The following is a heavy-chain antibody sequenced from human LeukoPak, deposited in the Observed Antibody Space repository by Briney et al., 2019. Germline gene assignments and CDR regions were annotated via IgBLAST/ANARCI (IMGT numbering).Heavy chain of an antibody. J-gene: IGHJ4*02. Sequence: ASVKVSRKASVYTFTGYYMHWVRQAPGQGLEWMGWINPNSGGTSYAQKFQGRVTLTSDTSISTVYMELSRLRSDDTAVYYCAREWDSSSWYDYWGQGSLVTVSS. CDR1: VYTFTGYY. D-gene: IGHD6-13*01. CDR2: INPNSGGT. CDR3: AREWDSSSWYDY. V-gene: IGHV1-2*02.